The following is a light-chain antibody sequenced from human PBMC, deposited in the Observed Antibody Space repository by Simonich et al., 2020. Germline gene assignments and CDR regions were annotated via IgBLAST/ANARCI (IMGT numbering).Light chain of an antibody. V-gene: IGLV3-27*01. CDR2: KDS. CDR3: YSAADNNWV. CDR1: VLAKKY. J-gene: IGLJ3*02. Sequence: SYELTQPSSVSVSPGQTARITCSGDVLAKKYARWFQQKPGQAPVLVFYKDSERPSGIPERFSGSSSGTTVTLTISGAQVEDEADYYGYSAADNNWVFGGGTKLTVL.